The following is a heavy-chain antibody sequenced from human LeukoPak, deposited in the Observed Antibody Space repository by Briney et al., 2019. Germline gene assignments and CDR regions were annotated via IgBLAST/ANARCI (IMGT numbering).Heavy chain of an antibody. J-gene: IGHJ4*02. V-gene: IGHV3-30-3*01. CDR2: ISYDGSNK. Sequence: GRSLRLSCAASGFTFSSYAMHWVRQAPGKGLEWVAVISYDGSNKYYADSVKGRFTISRDNSKNTLYLQMSSLRAEDTAVYYCARDPESTYDFWSGHIDYWGQGTLVTVSS. CDR3: ARDPESTYDFWSGHIDY. CDR1: GFTFSSYA. D-gene: IGHD3-3*01.